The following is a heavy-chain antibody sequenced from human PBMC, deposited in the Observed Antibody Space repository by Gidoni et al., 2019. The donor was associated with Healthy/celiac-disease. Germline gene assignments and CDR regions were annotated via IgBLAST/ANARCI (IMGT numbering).Heavy chain of an antibody. CDR1: GFTFSSYG. V-gene: IGHV3-30*18. CDR3: AKDSGGIVVVTLFDD. CDR2: RSYDGINK. D-gene: IGHD3-22*01. J-gene: IGHJ4*02. Sequence: QVQLVESGGGVVQPGRSLRLSCAASGFTFSSYGMHWVRQAPGKGLEWVAVRSYDGINKYYADSVKGRFTISRDNSKNTLYLQMNSLRAEDTAVYYCAKDSGGIVVVTLFDDWGQGTLVTVSS.